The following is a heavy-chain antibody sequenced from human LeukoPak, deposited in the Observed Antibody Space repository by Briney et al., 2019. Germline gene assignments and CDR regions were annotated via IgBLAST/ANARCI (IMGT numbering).Heavy chain of an antibody. D-gene: IGHD1/OR15-1a*01. CDR2: IYHSGST. Sequence: TLSLTCAVSGGSISSGGYSWSWIRQPPGKGLEWIGYIYHSGSTYYNPSLKSRVTISVDTSKNQFSLKLNSVTAADTAVYYYARATVASEQAYGFDPWGQGTLVTVSS. CDR1: GGSISSGGYS. V-gene: IGHV4-30-2*01. J-gene: IGHJ5*02. CDR3: ARATVASEQAYGFDP.